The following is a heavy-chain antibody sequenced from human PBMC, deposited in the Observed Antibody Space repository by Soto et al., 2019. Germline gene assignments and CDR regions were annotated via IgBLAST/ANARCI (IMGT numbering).Heavy chain of an antibody. D-gene: IGHD3-10*01. J-gene: IGHJ6*03. CDR3: ASQTVYYYGSGSYQNYYYYYYMDV. CDR1: GFTFSSYW. V-gene: IGHV3-74*01. CDR2: INSDGCST. Sequence: GGSLRLSCAASGFTFSSYWMHWVRQAPGKGLVWVSRINSDGCSTSYADSVKGRFTISRDNAKNTLYLQMNSLRAEDTAVYYCASQTVYYYGSGSYQNYYYYYYMDVWGKGTTVTVSS.